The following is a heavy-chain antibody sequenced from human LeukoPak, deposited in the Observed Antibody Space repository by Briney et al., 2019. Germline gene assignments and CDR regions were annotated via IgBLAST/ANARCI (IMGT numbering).Heavy chain of an antibody. V-gene: IGHV1-2*02. Sequence: ASVKVSCKASGYTFTGYYMHWVRQAPGQGLEWMGWINPNSGGTNYAQKFQGRVTMTRDTSISTAYMELSRLRSDDTAVYYCAKGIYSSGWYWYFDLWGRGTLVTVSS. D-gene: IGHD6-19*01. CDR1: GYTFTGYY. CDR2: INPNSGGT. CDR3: AKGIYSSGWYWYFDL. J-gene: IGHJ2*01.